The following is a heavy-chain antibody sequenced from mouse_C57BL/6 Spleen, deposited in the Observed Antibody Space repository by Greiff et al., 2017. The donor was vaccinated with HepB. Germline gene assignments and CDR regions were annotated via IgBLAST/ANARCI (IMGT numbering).Heavy chain of an antibody. J-gene: IGHJ4*01. V-gene: IGHV1-15*01. CDR2: IDPETGGT. Sequence: VQLQQSGAELVRPGASVTLSCKASGYTFTDYEMHWVKQTPVHGLEWIGAIDPETGGTAYNQKFKGKAILTADKSSSTAYMELRSLTSEDSAVYYCTREGLPHYYAMDYWGQGTSVTVSS. CDR1: GYTFTDYE. CDR3: TREGLPHYYAMDY. D-gene: IGHD2-2*01.